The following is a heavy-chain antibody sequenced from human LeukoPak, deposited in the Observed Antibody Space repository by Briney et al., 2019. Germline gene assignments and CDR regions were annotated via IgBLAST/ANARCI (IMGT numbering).Heavy chain of an antibody. D-gene: IGHD5-12*01. J-gene: IGHJ4*02. CDR3: ARHSYEGSDY. CDR1: GGSISSSSYY. V-gene: IGHV4-39*01. Sequence: PSETLSLTCIASGGSISSSSYYWGWIRQPPGQGLEWIGIISYNGSTYYNPSLKSRVTISVDMSKNQFSLKLSSVTAADTAVYYCARHSYEGSDYWGQGTLVTVSS. CDR2: ISYNGST.